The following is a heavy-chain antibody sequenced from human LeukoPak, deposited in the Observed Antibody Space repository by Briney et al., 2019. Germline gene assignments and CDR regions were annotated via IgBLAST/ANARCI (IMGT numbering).Heavy chain of an antibody. V-gene: IGHV4-39*01. Sequence: SGTLSLTCAVSGGSISSSSYYWGWIRQPPGKGLEWIGSIYYSGSTYYNPSLKSRVTISVDTSKNQFSLKLSSVTAADTAVYYCARLNTLHSYGFDYWGQGTLVTVSS. CDR3: ARLNTLHSYGFDY. CDR2: IYYSGST. D-gene: IGHD5-18*01. J-gene: IGHJ4*02. CDR1: GGSISSSSYY.